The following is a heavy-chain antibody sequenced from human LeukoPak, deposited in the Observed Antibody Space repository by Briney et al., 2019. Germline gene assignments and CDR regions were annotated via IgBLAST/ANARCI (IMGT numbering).Heavy chain of an antibody. CDR2: LHSDGTA. CDR1: DASISSSKLS. Sequence: SATLSLTCSVSDASISSSKLSWGWIRRAPGEGLEWIGTLHSDGTAYYNPSLRRRLTMSVDTSKKHFFLKLSSATAADTAVYYCASGTFDDYGDYDRGDYFDHWGQGTLVTVSS. D-gene: IGHD4-17*01. J-gene: IGHJ4*02. CDR3: ASGTFDDYGDYDRGDYFDH. V-gene: IGHV4-39*02.